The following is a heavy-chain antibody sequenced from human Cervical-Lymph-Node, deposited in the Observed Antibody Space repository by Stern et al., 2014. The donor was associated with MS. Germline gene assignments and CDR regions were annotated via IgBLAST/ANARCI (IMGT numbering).Heavy chain of an antibody. CDR2: INTNTGNP. Sequence: VQLVQSGSELKKPGASVKVSCKASGYTFTTYGLNWVRQAPGQGLEWMGWINTNTGNPTYAQGFTGRFVFSLDTSVTTAYLQIRGLKAEDTAVYYCARYAPMVTTDFDYWGQGTLVTVSS. CDR1: GYTFTTYG. D-gene: IGHD4-17*01. V-gene: IGHV7-4-1*02. CDR3: ARYAPMVTTDFDY. J-gene: IGHJ4*02.